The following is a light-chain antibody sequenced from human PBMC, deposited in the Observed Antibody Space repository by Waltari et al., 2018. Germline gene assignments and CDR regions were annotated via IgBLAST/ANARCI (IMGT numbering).Light chain of an antibody. CDR3: ASRGASKV. Sequence: QSALTQPPSASGSPGQSVTISCTGTSSEVGAYKYVSWYQQHPGKAPKLLFYEVSKRASGVPDRFSGSKSGNTASLTFSGLQAEDEADYYCASRGASKVFGGGTKLTVL. J-gene: IGLJ2*01. CDR1: SSEVGAYKY. V-gene: IGLV2-8*01. CDR2: EVS.